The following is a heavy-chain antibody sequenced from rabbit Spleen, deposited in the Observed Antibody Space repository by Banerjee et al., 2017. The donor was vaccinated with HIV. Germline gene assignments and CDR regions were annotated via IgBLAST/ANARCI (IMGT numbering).Heavy chain of an antibody. D-gene: IGHD1-1*01. J-gene: IGHJ4*01. CDR3: ARDLVGVIGWNFYL. CDR1: GFSFSDRDV. Sequence: QEQLEESGGGLVKPEGSLTLTCKASGFSFSDRDVMRWVRQAPGKGLEWIACINTATGKPVYASWAKGRFTISKTSSTTVTLQMTSLTAADTATYFCARDLVGVIGWNFYLWGPGTLVTVS. V-gene: IGHV1S45*01. CDR2: INTATGKP.